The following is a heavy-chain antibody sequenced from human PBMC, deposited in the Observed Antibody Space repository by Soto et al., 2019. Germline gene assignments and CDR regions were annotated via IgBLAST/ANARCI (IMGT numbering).Heavy chain of an antibody. Sequence: EVQLLESGGGLVQPGGSLRLSCAASGFTFSTYAMSWVRQTPGKGLEWVSATSGSGGSTYYADSVKGRFTISRDNSKDTLYLQMNSLRAEDKAVYYCAKSSEWGYCGGDCYSGLDLDVWGQGPLVTVSS. J-gene: IGHJ4*02. CDR2: TSGSGGST. CDR1: GFTFSTYA. D-gene: IGHD2-21*02. CDR3: AKSSEWGYCGGDCYSGLDLDV. V-gene: IGHV3-23*01.